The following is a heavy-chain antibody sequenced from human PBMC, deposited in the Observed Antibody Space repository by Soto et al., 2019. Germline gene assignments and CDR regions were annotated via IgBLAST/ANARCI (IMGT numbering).Heavy chain of an antibody. CDR2: IIPIFGTA. V-gene: IGHV1-69*13. CDR3: ARVSCSSTSCLYYYYGMDV. J-gene: IGHJ6*02. CDR1: GGTFSSYA. Sequence: SVKVSCKASGGTFSSYAISWVRQAPGQGLEWMGGIIPIFGTAHYAQKFQGRVTITADESTSTAYMELSSLRSEDTAVEYCARVSCSSTSCLYYYYGMDVWGQGTTVTVSS. D-gene: IGHD2-2*01.